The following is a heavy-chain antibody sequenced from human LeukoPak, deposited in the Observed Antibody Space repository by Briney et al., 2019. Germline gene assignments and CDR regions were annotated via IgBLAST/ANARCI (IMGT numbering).Heavy chain of an antibody. J-gene: IGHJ4*02. CDR2: IIPILGIA. V-gene: IGHV1-69*10. D-gene: IGHD3-22*01. CDR1: GGTFISYA. CDR3: ASALYYYDSSGYSLGY. Sequence: SVTVSYMASGGTFISYAISGVRQAPGQGLEWMGRIIPILGIANYAQKFQGRVTITADKATSTAYMELSSLRSEDTAVYYCASALYYYDSSGYSLGYWGQGTLVTVSS.